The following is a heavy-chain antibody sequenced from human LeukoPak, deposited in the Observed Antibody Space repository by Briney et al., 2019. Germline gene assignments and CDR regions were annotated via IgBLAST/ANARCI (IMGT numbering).Heavy chain of an antibody. D-gene: IGHD3-10*01. CDR1: GGSFSGYY. J-gene: IGHJ4*02. Sequence: SSETLSLTCAVYGGSFSGYYWSWIRQPPGKGLEWIGEINHSGSTNYNPSLKSRVTISVDTSKNQFSLKLSSVTAADTAVYYCARAGSGALRDWGQGTLVTVSS. V-gene: IGHV4-34*01. CDR3: ARAGSGALRD. CDR2: INHSGST.